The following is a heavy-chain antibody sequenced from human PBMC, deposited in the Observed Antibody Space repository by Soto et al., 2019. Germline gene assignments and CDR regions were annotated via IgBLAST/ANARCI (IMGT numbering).Heavy chain of an antibody. Sequence: EVQLVESGGGLIQPGGSLRLSCAASGFTVSSNYMSWVPQAPAKGLEWVSVIYSDSSTYYADSVKGRFTISSDNSKNTLDLQTNSLRAEGTVVYYCATVGSGATVTRSRYFYQWGEGGMVAVSS. J-gene: IGHJ1*01. CDR1: GFTVSSNY. V-gene: IGHV3-53*01. CDR2: IYSDSST. CDR3: ATVGSGATVTRSRYFYQ. D-gene: IGHD4-17*01.